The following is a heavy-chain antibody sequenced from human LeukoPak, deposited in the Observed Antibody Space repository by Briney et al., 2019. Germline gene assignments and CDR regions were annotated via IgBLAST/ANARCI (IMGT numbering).Heavy chain of an antibody. CDR2: IYSGGST. V-gene: IGHV3-53*01. CDR1: GFTVSSNY. CDR3: ARGNQKNYDFWSVFGHSPEVAALDY. J-gene: IGHJ4*02. Sequence: PGGSLRLSCAASGFTVSSNYMSWVRQAPGKGLEWVSVIYSGGSTYYADSVKGRFTISRDNSKNTLYLQMNSLRAEDTAVYYCARGNQKNYDFWSVFGHSPEVAALDYWGQGTLVTVSS. D-gene: IGHD3-3*01.